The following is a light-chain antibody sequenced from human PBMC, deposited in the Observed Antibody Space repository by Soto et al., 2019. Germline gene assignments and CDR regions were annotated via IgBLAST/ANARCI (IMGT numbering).Light chain of an antibody. CDR1: KSVSSN. CDR2: DAS. Sequence: EIVMTQSPATLSVSPGERATLSCRASKSVSSNLAWYQKKVGQAPWFFIYDASSRATGIPGRFSGSGSGTEFTLTISCLQSEDFAVYYCQQYNNWPETFGQGTKVDIK. V-gene: IGKV3-15*01. J-gene: IGKJ1*01. CDR3: QQYNNWPET.